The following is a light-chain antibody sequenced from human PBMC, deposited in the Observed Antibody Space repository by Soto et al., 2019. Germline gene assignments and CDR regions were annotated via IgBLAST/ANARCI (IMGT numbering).Light chain of an antibody. J-gene: IGKJ2*01. CDR3: QQYGRSLYT. Sequence: EIVLTQSPGTLSLSPGERATLSCRASQSVSSSYLAWYQQKPGQAPRLLIYVASSRATGSPDRLSGSGSGTDFTLTISRLEPEYFAVYDCQQYGRSLYTFGQGTKLETK. CDR1: QSVSSSY. V-gene: IGKV3-20*01. CDR2: VAS.